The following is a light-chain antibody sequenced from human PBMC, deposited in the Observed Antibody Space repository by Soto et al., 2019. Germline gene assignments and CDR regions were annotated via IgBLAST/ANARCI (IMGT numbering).Light chain of an antibody. CDR1: QSASSSY. V-gene: IGKV3-20*01. CDR3: QQYRT. J-gene: IGKJ2*01. Sequence: EIVLTQSPGTLSLSPGERATLSCRASQSASSSYLAWYQQKPGQAPRLLIYGASSRATGIPDRFSGSGSGTDFTLTISRLEPEDFAVYYCQQYRTFGQGTKLEIK. CDR2: GAS.